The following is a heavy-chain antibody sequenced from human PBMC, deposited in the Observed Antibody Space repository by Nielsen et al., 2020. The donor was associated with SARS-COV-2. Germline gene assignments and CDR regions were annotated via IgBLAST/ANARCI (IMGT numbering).Heavy chain of an antibody. V-gene: IGHV3-30*03. D-gene: IGHD2-21*02. CDR1: GFTFSNYG. CDR2: ISHDGSKK. J-gene: IGHJ4*02. Sequence: GGSLRLSCAASGFTFSNYGMHWVRQAPGKGLEWLATISHDGSKKYYADSVRGRFTISRDNSENTLFLQVNSLRSEDTAVFYCARVAGRVVVTAPIEPWGQGALVTVSS. CDR3: ARVAGRVVVTAPIEP.